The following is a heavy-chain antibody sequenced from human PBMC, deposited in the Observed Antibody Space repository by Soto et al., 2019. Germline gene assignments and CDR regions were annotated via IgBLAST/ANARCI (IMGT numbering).Heavy chain of an antibody. CDR3: AKEVL. CDR2: KSGGGGEA. Sequence: EVQLLESGGGLVQHGGSLRLSCAASGIALKNSALSWVRQAPGKGLEWVSAKSGGGGEAYYADSVRGRFTISRDNSKSTLYLQMNSLRAEDTAVYYCAKEVLGGQGTLVTVSS. J-gene: IGHJ4*02. D-gene: IGHD2-15*01. CDR1: GIALKNSA. V-gene: IGHV3-23*01.